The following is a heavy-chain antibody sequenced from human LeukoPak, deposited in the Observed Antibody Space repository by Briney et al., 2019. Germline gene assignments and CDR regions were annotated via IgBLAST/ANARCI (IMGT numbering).Heavy chain of an antibody. D-gene: IGHD6-13*01. CDR3: AKDHQQLVLWDYFDY. Sequence: PGGSLRLSCAASGFTFSSYGMHWVRQAPGKGLEWVAVISYDGSNKYYADSVKGRFTISRDNSKNTLYLQMNSLRAEDTAVYYCAKDHQQLVLWDYFDYWGQGTLVTVSS. CDR2: ISYDGSNK. J-gene: IGHJ4*02. V-gene: IGHV3-30*18. CDR1: GFTFSSYG.